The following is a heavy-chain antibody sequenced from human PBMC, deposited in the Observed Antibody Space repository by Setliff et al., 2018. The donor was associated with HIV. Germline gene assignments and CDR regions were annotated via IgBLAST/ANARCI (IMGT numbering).Heavy chain of an antibody. CDR1: GFTFSSYE. CDR2: ISSSGSTI. J-gene: IGHJ4*02. D-gene: IGHD1-1*01. Sequence: GGSLRLSCAASGFTFSSYEMNWVRQAPGKGLEWVSDISSSGSTIYYADSVKGRFTISRDNAKNSLYLQMNSLRVEDTAVYYCARGRPTGYFDCWGQGTLVTVSS. V-gene: IGHV3-48*03. CDR3: ARGRPTGYFDC.